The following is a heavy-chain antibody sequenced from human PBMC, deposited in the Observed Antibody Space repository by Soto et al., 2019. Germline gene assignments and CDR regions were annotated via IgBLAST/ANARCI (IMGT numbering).Heavy chain of an antibody. D-gene: IGHD6-6*01. CDR2: IWYDGSNK. CDR3: ARGRLSIAARSDYFDY. V-gene: IGHV3-33*01. J-gene: IGHJ4*02. Sequence: GGSLRLSCAASGFTFSSYGMHWVRQAPGKGLEWVAVIWYDGSNKYYADSVKGRFTISRDNSKNTLYLQMNSLRAEDTAVYYCARGRLSIAARSDYFDYWGQGTPVTVSS. CDR1: GFTFSSYG.